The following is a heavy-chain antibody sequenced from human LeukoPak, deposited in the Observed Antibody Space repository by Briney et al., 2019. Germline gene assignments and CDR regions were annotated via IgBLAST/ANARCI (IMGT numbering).Heavy chain of an antibody. CDR1: GGSISSYY. V-gene: IGHV4-59*01. J-gene: IGHJ6*03. CDR3: ARGLYSNYYYYYYYYMDV. Sequence: PSETLSLTCTVSGGSISSYYWSWIRQPPRKGLEWIGYIYYSGSTNYNPSLKSRVTISVDTSKNQFSLKLSSVTAADTAVYYCARGLYSNYYYYYYYYMDVWGKGTTVTVSS. CDR2: IYYSGST. D-gene: IGHD4-11*01.